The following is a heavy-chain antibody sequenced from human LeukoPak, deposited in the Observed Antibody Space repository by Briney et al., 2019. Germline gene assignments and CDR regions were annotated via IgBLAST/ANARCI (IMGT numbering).Heavy chain of an antibody. CDR3: ARVRKIVGATITGSYWYFDL. D-gene: IGHD1-26*01. Sequence: GGSLRLSCAASGFTFSSYSMNWVRQAPGKGLEWVSYISSSSSTIYYADSVKGRFTISRDNAKNSLYLQMNSLRAEDTAVYYCARVRKIVGATITGSYWYFDLWGRGTLVTVSS. CDR2: ISSSSSTI. J-gene: IGHJ2*01. V-gene: IGHV3-48*01. CDR1: GFTFSSYS.